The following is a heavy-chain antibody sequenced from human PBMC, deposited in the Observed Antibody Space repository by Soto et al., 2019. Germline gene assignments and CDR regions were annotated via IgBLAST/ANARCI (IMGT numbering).Heavy chain of an antibody. CDR1: GFSLSTSGMC. D-gene: IGHD6-19*01. Sequence: SGPTLVNPTQTLTLTCTFSGFSLSTSGMCVSWIRQPPGKALEWLALIDWDDDKYYSTSLKTRLTISKDTSKNQVVLTMTNMDPVDTATYYCVACSGWYTDFDYWGQGTLVTVSS. V-gene: IGHV2-70*01. CDR3: VACSGWYTDFDY. J-gene: IGHJ4*02. CDR2: IDWDDDK.